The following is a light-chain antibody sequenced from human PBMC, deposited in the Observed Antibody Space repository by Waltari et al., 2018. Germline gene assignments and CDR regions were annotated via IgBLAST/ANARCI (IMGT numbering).Light chain of an antibody. CDR1: SNDVGAYNY. CDR2: DVS. CDR3: CSYTGTYTHWV. Sequence: QSALTPPRPVSGSPGQSVTISCTGTSNDVGAYNYVSWHQQHPGKAPKLMIYDVSKRPSGVPDRFSASKSGNTASLTISGLQAEDEADYYCCSYTGTYTHWVFGGGTKLTVL. J-gene: IGLJ3*02. V-gene: IGLV2-11*01.